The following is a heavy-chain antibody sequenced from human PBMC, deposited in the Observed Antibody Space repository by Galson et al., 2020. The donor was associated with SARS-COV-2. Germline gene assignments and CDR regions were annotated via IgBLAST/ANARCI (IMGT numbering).Heavy chain of an antibody. CDR3: AQKFIAAAALEYFQH. Sequence: SGPTLVKPTQTLTLTCTFSGFSLSTSGVGVGWIRQPPGKALDWLALIYWDDDKRYSPSLKSRLTITKDTSKNQVVLTMTNMDPVDTATYYCAQKFIAAAALEYFQHWGQGTLVTVSS. V-gene: IGHV2-5*02. CDR2: IYWDDDK. D-gene: IGHD6-13*01. CDR1: GFSLSTSGVG. J-gene: IGHJ1*01.